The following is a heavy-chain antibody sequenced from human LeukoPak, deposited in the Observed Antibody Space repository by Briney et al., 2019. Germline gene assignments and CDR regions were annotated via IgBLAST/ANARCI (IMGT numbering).Heavy chain of an antibody. CDR2: MSPNSGDT. V-gene: IGHV1-8*01. CDR1: GYTFTSYD. CDR3: ARDSTFWFDP. Sequence: ASVKVSCKASGYTFTSYDFNWVRQATGQRPEWMGWMSPNSGDTGYAQKFQDRVTMTRNTSISTAYMELSSLRSDDTAVYYCARDSTFWFDPWGQGTLVTVSS. J-gene: IGHJ5*02.